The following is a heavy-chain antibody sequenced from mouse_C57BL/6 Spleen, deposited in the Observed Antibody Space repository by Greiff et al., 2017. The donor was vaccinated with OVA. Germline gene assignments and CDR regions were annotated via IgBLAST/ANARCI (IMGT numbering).Heavy chain of an antibody. V-gene: IGHV5-4*01. D-gene: IGHD2-5*01. CDR1: GFTFSSYA. CDR3: ARDRYSNYYAMDY. J-gene: IGHJ4*01. Sequence: EVQVVESGGGLVKPGGSLKLSCAASGFTFSSYAMSWVRQTPEKRLAWVATISDGGSYTYYPDNVQGRFTISRDNAKNNLYLQMSHLKSEDTAMYYCARDRYSNYYAMDYWGQGTSVTVSS. CDR2: ISDGGSYT.